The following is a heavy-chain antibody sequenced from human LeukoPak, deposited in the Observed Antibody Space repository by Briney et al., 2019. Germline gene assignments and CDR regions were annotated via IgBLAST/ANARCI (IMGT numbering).Heavy chain of an antibody. CDR2: ISSSSSYI. Sequence: GGSLRLSCAAPGCTFSSYSMNWVRQPPGKGLEWVSSISSSSSYIYYADSVKGRFTISRDNAKNSLSLQMNSPRAEDTAVYYCARAVTRYYYYMDVWGKGTTVTVSS. D-gene: IGHD4-23*01. CDR1: GCTFSSYS. CDR3: ARAVTRYYYYMDV. J-gene: IGHJ6*03. V-gene: IGHV3-21*01.